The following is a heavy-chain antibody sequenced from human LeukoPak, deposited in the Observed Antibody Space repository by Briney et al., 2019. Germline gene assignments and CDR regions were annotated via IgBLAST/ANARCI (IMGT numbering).Heavy chain of an antibody. CDR1: GFTFNSYA. CDR2: ISYDGGNQ. V-gene: IGHV3-30-3*01. J-gene: IGHJ4*02. CDR3: ARDSGTHHFAY. D-gene: IGHD1/OR15-1a*01. Sequence: PGRSLRPSCAASGFTFNSYAMLWVRQAPGKGLEWVAVISYDGGNQYYADSVKGRFTISRDNSKNMLYLHMNSLRAEDTAVYYCARDSGTHHFAYWGQGTLVTVSS.